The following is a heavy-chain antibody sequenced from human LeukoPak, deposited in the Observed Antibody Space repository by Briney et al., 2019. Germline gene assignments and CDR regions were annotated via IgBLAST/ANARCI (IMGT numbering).Heavy chain of an antibody. D-gene: IGHD5-18*01. CDR2: FDPEDGET. CDR3: ATGHGEKLWLLWTY. J-gene: IGHJ4*02. V-gene: IGHV1-24*01. Sequence: ASVKVSCKVSGYTLTELSMHWVRQAPGKGVEWMGGFDPEDGETIYAQKFQGRVTMTEDTSTDTAYMELSSLRSEDTAVYYCATGHGEKLWLLWTYWGQGTLVTVSS. CDR1: GYTLTELS.